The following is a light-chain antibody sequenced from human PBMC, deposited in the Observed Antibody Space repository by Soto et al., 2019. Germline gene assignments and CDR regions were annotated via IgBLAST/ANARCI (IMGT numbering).Light chain of an antibody. CDR2: DAS. Sequence: DIQMTQSPSTLSASVGDRVTITCRASQSISRWLAWYQQKPGKAPKVLIWDASSLQRGVPSRFSGSGSGTEFTLTISSLQPDDFATYFCQQYNDYSAWTFGQGTKVDIK. J-gene: IGKJ1*01. CDR1: QSISRW. CDR3: QQYNDYSAWT. V-gene: IGKV1-5*01.